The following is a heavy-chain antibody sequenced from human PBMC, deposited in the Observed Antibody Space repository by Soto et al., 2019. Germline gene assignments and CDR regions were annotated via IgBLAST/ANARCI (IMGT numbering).Heavy chain of an antibody. CDR2: GSPYYGST. J-gene: IGHJ5*02. CDR1: GYRFTSAG. V-gene: IGHV1-18*01. CDR3: SRGAYLHDL. Sequence: QVQLVQSGAEVKRPGASVRVSCKASGYRFTSAGINWVRQAPGQGLEWMGWGSPYYGSTKYARKFQGRVAMTTDMSTTTASMELRSLTVDDTAVYFCSRGAYLHDLWGEGTLVTVAS.